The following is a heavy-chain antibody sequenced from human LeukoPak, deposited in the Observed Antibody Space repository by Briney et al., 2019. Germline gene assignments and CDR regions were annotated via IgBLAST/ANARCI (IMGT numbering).Heavy chain of an antibody. CDR3: ARDPLRFGELLGYFDY. D-gene: IGHD3-10*01. Sequence: ASVKVSCKASGYTFTRYGMSWVRQAPGQGLEWMGWISGSNGNTNYAQKLQGRVTMTTDTSTSTAYMDLRSLRSDDTAVYYCARDPLRFGELLGYFDYWGQGTLVTVSS. CDR2: ISGSNGNT. V-gene: IGHV1-18*01. J-gene: IGHJ4*02. CDR1: GYTFTRYG.